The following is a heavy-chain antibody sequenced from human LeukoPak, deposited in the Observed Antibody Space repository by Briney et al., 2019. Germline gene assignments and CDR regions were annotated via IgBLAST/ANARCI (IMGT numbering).Heavy chain of an antibody. CDR2: INTNTGNP. Sequence: ASVKVSCKASGYTFTSYAMNWVRQAPGQGLEWMGWINTNTGNPTYAQGFTGRFVFSLDTSVSTAYLQISSLKAEDTAVYYCARDRRGVGWVYSGYEGIDYWGQGTLVTVSS. CDR1: GYTFTSYA. J-gene: IGHJ4*02. CDR3: ARDRRGVGWVYSGYEGIDY. V-gene: IGHV7-4-1*02. D-gene: IGHD5-12*01.